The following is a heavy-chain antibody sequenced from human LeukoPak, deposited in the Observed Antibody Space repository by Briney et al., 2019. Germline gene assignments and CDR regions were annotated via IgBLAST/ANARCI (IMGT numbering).Heavy chain of an antibody. CDR2: IAYDGSTQ. J-gene: IGHJ4*02. CDR1: GFTFSAYG. D-gene: IGHD2-2*01. V-gene: IGHV3-30*02. CDR3: YAQAGS. Sequence: GGSLRLSCVASGFTFSAYGMHWVRQAPGKGLEWVAFIAYDGSTQYYVDFAKGRFTISRDNSKNTLFLQMTSLRIGDTAVYYCYAQAGSWGQGTLVTVSS.